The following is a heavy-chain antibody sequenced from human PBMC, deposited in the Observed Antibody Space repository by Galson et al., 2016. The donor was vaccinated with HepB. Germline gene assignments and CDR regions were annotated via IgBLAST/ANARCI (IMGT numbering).Heavy chain of an antibody. CDR3: SRLDSAITLDD. CDR1: GFSLTELS. D-gene: IGHD3-22*01. CDR2: LDPEDGKI. J-gene: IGHJ4*02. Sequence: VKVSCKVSGFSLTELSMHWVRQAPGKGLEWLGGLDPEDGKIIYAQKFQDRVTLTEDTSSDTAYMELRSLISEDTAIYWCSRLDSAITLDDWGQGTLVTVSS. V-gene: IGHV1-24*01.